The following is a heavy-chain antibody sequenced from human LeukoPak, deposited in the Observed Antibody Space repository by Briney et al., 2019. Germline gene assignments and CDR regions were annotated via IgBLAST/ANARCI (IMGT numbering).Heavy chain of an antibody. J-gene: IGHJ4*02. CDR1: GYTFTGYY. D-gene: IGHD3-22*01. V-gene: IGHV1-2*04. CDR3: ARSYDSSGYDY. CDR2: INPNSGGT. Sequence: ASVKVSCKASGYTFTGYYMHWVRQAPGQGLEWMGWINPNSGGTNYAQKFQGWVTMTRDASISTAYMELSRLRSDDAAVYYCARSYDSSGYDYWGQGTLVTVSS.